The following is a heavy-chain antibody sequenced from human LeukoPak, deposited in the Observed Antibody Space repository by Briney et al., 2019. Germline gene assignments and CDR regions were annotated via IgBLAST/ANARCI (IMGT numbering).Heavy chain of an antibody. J-gene: IGHJ4*02. D-gene: IGHD2-15*01. CDR3: ARDGGLNTHFDY. V-gene: IGHV3-7*01. Sequence: TGGSLRLSCAASGFTFRNYWMGWVRQAPGKGLEWVANTKPDGSAEYYADSVRGRFTTSRDNANNFLYLQMNSLRAEDTAVYCCARDGGLNTHFDYWGQGTLVTVSS. CDR1: GFTFRNYW. CDR2: TKPDGSAE.